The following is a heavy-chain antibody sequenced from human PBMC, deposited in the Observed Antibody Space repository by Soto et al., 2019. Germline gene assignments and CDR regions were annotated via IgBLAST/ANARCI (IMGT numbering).Heavy chain of an antibody. Sequence: GGSLRLSCAASGFTFSSYAMSWVRQAPGKGLEWVSAISGSGGSTYYADSVKGRFTISRDNSKNTLYLQMNSLRAEDTAVYYCAAPPRDIVIVPADPPPRTFDIWGQGTMVTVSS. CDR1: GFTFSSYA. CDR2: ISGSGGST. J-gene: IGHJ3*02. V-gene: IGHV3-23*01. CDR3: AAPPRDIVIVPADPPPRTFDI. D-gene: IGHD2-2*01.